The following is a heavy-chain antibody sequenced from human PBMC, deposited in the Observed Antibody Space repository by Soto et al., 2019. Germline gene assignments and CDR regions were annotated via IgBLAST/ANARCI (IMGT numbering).Heavy chain of an antibody. V-gene: IGHV3-30-3*01. CDR1: GFIVSSYA. D-gene: IGHD6-13*01. CDR3: ARATPRGIAAHGTWGCGVDV. CDR2: ISYDGTSK. J-gene: IGHJ6*02. Sequence: PXGSLRLSYAASGFIVSSYALHGVRQAPGKGLEWVAVISYDGTSKNYADSVKGRFTISRDSSKNTLSLQMNSLRVEDTAVYYCARATPRGIAAHGTWGCGVDVWGQRTTVTVSS.